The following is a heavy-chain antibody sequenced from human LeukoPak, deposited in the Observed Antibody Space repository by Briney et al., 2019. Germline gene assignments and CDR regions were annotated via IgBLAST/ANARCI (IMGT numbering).Heavy chain of an antibody. D-gene: IGHD3-22*01. Sequence: GASVKVSCKASGYTFTSYYMHWVRQAPGQGLEWMGIINPSGGSTSYAQKFQGRVTMTRDTSTSTVYMELSSLRSEDTAVYYCARTPRNYYDSSGYPVNYYFDYWGQGTRVTVSS. CDR2: INPSGGST. CDR1: GYTFTSYY. CDR3: ARTPRNYYDSSGYPVNYYFDY. J-gene: IGHJ4*02. V-gene: IGHV1-46*01.